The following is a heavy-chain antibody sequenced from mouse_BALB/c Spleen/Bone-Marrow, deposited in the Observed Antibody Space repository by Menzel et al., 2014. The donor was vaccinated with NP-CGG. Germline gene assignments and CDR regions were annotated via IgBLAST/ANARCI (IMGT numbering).Heavy chain of an antibody. J-gene: IGHJ3*01. V-gene: IGHV1-14*01. CDR1: GYTFTSYV. CDR3: ARDYGYPFAY. CDR2: INPYNDGT. Sequence: VHVKQSGPELVKPGASVKISCKASGYTFTSYVMHWVKQKPGQGLEWIGYINPYNDGTKYNEKFKGKATLTSDKSSSTAYMELSSLTSEDSAVYYCARDYGYPFAYWGQGTLVTVSA. D-gene: IGHD1-2*01.